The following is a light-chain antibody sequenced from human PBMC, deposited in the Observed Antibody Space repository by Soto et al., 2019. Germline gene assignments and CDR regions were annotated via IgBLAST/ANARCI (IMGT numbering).Light chain of an antibody. J-gene: IGKJ1*01. CDR3: QQYNSYPWT. CDR2: DAS. Sequence: DIQMTQSPSTLSASVGYRFTITCRASQSISSWLAWYQQKPGKAPKLLIYDASSLESGVPSRFSGSRSGTEFTLTISSLQPDDFATYYCQQYNSYPWTFGQGTKVDIK. CDR1: QSISSW. V-gene: IGKV1-5*01.